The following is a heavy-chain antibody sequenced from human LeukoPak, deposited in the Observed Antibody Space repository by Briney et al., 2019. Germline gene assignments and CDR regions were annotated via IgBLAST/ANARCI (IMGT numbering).Heavy chain of an antibody. V-gene: IGHV4-4*02. CDR1: GGSISSSNW. CDR3: ARAVLGSYYGSGSFDY. Sequence: KSSETLSLTCAVSGGSISSSNWWSWVRQPPGKGLEWIGEIYHSGSTNYNPSLKSRVTISVDTSKNQFSLKLSSVTAADTAMYYCARAVLGSYYGSGSFDYWGQGTLVAVSS. D-gene: IGHD3-10*01. CDR2: IYHSGST. J-gene: IGHJ4*02.